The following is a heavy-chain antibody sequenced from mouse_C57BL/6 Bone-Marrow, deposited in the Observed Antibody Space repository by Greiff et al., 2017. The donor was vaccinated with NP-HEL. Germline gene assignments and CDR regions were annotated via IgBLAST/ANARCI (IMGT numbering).Heavy chain of an antibody. D-gene: IGHD1-1*01. CDR2: IHPNSGST. CDR1: GYTFTSYW. V-gene: IGHV1-64*01. CDR3: ATNDYYGSWAY. Sequence: QVQLKQPGAELVKPGASVKLSCKASGYTFTSYWVHWVKQRPGQGLEWIGMIHPNSGSTNYNEKFKSKATLTVDKSSSTAYMQLSSLTSEDSAVYYCATNDYYGSWAYWGQGTLVTVSA. J-gene: IGHJ3*01.